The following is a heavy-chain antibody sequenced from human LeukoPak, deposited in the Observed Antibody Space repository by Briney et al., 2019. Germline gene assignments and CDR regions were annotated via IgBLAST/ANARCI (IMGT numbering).Heavy chain of an antibody. CDR1: GGSISSYY. J-gene: IGHJ2*01. V-gene: IGHV4-59*12. CDR2: IYYSGST. Sequence: SETLSLTCTVSGGSISSYYWSWIRQPPGKGLEWIGYIYYSGSTNYNPSLKSRVTISVDTSKNQFSLKLSSVTAADTAVYYCARAKGMATTKNWYFDLWGRGTLVTVSS. D-gene: IGHD5-24*01. CDR3: ARAKGMATTKNWYFDL.